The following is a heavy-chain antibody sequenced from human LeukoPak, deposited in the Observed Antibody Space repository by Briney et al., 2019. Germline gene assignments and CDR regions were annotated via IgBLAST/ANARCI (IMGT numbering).Heavy chain of an antibody. Sequence: PSETLSLTCAVYGGSFSGYYWSWIRQPPGKGLEWIGEINHSGSTNYNPSLKSRVTISVDTSKNQFSLKLSSVTAADTAVYYCATIPDYGEQYYYYDMDVWGQGTTVTVSS. D-gene: IGHD4-17*01. J-gene: IGHJ6*02. CDR3: ATIPDYGEQYYYYDMDV. CDR2: INHSGST. V-gene: IGHV4-34*01. CDR1: GGSFSGYY.